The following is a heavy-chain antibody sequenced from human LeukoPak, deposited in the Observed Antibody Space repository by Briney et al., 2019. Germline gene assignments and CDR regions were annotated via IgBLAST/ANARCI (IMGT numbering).Heavy chain of an antibody. CDR2: ISAYNGNT. CDR1: GYTFTSYG. J-gene: IGHJ4*02. Sequence: AAVKVSCKASGYTFTSYGISWVRQAPGQGLEWMGWISAYNGNTNYAQKLQGRVTMTTDTSTSTAYMELRSLRSDDTAVYYCASNLAVAGTGSFDYWGQGTLVTVSS. V-gene: IGHV1-18*01. D-gene: IGHD6-19*01. CDR3: ASNLAVAGTGSFDY.